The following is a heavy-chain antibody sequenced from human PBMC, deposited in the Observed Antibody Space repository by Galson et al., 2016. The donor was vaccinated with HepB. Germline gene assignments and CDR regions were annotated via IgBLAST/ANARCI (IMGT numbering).Heavy chain of an antibody. CDR2: IIPMFGRA. V-gene: IGHV1-69*13. J-gene: IGHJ4*02. CDR1: GGTFSRYA. D-gene: IGHD3-10*01. CDR3: ARVDYYGSGTHYYFDY. Sequence: SVKVSCKASGGTFSRYAINWMRQAPGQGLEWMGGIIPMFGRANYAQRFQGKVTITADESTGTAYMEMSSLRSDDTAVYYCARVDYYGSGTHYYFDYWGQGTLVTVSS.